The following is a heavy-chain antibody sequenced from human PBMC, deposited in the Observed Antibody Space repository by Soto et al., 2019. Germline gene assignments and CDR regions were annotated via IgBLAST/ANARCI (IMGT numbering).Heavy chain of an antibody. V-gene: IGHV3-21*01. CDR1: GFTFRSYS. J-gene: IGHJ6*02. CDR3: ARDGRRLVVLHYYYYGMDV. CDR2: IGSSSSYI. Sequence: PGGSLRLSCAAAGFTFRSYSMNWVRQAPGKGLEWVSSIGSSSSYIYYADSVRGGFTIYRDNAKNSPYMQMTSLRAADTAVYYCARDGRRLVVLHYYYYGMDVWGQGTTVTVSS. D-gene: IGHD3-22*01.